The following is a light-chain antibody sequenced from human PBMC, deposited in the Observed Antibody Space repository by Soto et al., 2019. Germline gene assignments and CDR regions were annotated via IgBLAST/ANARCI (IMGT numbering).Light chain of an antibody. V-gene: IGKV3-20*01. CDR2: GAS. Sequence: EIVLTQSPGTLSLSPGERATLSCRASHSVSSSYLAWYQQKPGQAPRLLIYGASSSATGIPDRFSGSGSGTDFTLTISRLEPEDFAVYYCQQYGGSPPITFGQGTRLEIK. J-gene: IGKJ5*01. CDR1: HSVSSSY. CDR3: QQYGGSPPIT.